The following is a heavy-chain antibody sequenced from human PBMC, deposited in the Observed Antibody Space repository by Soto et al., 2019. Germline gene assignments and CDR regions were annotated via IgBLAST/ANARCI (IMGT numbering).Heavy chain of an antibody. CDR3: ARGFLEWLSHPYYGMDV. Sequence: PLETLPHTCTVSGGSSSSGGYCWSWIRQHPGKGLECIGYIYYSGSAYYNPSVSTFHNPSLESRVTISVDTSQNQFSLKLNSVTAADTALYFCARGFLEWLSHPYYGMDVWGQGTSVTVSS. J-gene: IGHJ6*02. D-gene: IGHD3-3*01. CDR1: GGSSSSGGYC. V-gene: IGHV4-31*03. CDR2: IYYSGSA.